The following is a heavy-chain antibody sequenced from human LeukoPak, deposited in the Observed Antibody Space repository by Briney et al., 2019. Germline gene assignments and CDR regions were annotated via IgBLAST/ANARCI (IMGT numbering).Heavy chain of an antibody. D-gene: IGHD5-18*01. Sequence: ASVKVSCKASGYTFTGYYMHWMRQAPGQGPEWMGWINPNSGGTSYAQKFQGRVTMTRDTSISTAYMELRRLRSDDTAVYYCARAKVIVPDYWGQGTLVTVSS. J-gene: IGHJ4*02. CDR1: GYTFTGYY. CDR3: ARAKVIVPDY. CDR2: INPNSGGT. V-gene: IGHV1-2*02.